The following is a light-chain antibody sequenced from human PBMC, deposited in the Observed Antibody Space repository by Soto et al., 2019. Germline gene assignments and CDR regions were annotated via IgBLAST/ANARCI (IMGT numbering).Light chain of an antibody. V-gene: IGKV3-20*01. CDR3: QQYGSSPWT. CDR2: DAS. Sequence: EIVLTQSPGTLSLSPGERATLSCRASQSVSSNYLAWYQQKPGQAPRLLIYDASNRATGIPDRFSGSGSEPDFTLTISRLEPEDFAVYYCQQYGSSPWTFGQGTKVEIK. CDR1: QSVSSNY. J-gene: IGKJ1*01.